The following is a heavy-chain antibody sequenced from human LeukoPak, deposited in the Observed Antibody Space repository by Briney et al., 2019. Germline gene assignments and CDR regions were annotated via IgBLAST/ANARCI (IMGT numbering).Heavy chain of an antibody. CDR1: GYTFTGYY. Sequence: ASVKVSCKASGYTFTGYYMHWVRQAPGQGLEWLGWINPNSGGTNYAQKFQGRVTMTRDTSISTAYMELSRLRSDDTAVYYCARGRVAAAGPPGYWGQGTLVTVSS. J-gene: IGHJ4*02. CDR2: INPNSGGT. D-gene: IGHD6-13*01. V-gene: IGHV1-2*02. CDR3: ARGRVAAAGPPGY.